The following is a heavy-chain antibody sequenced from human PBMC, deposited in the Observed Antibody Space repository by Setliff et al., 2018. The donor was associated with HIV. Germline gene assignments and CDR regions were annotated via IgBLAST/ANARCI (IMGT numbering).Heavy chain of an antibody. Sequence: PGESLKISCAASGFTFSSYAMHWVRQAPGKGLEWVAVISYDGRNKYYADSVKGRFTISRDNSKNTLYLQMNSLRAEDTAVYYCVRDPLESNDLWNIYNSGAAFDIWGQGTMVTVSS. V-gene: IGHV3-30*04. CDR2: ISYDGRNK. CDR1: GFTFSSYA. D-gene: IGHD3-3*01. J-gene: IGHJ3*02. CDR3: VRDPLESNDLWNIYNSGAAFDI.